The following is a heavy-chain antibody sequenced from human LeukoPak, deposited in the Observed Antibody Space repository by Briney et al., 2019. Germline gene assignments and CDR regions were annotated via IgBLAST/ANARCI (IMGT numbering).Heavy chain of an antibody. D-gene: IGHD3-9*01. J-gene: IGHJ3*02. CDR1: GYTLTELS. Sequence: ASVKVSCKVSGYTLTELSMHWVRQPPGKGLEWMGGFDPEDGETIYAQKFQGRVTMTEDTSTDTDYMELSTLRSEDTAVYYCAPTRYDAFDIWGQGTMVTVSS. V-gene: IGHV1-24*01. CDR2: FDPEDGET. CDR3: APTRYDAFDI.